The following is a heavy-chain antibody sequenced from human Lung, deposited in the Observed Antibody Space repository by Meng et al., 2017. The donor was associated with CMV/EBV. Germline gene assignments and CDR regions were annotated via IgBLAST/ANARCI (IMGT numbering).Heavy chain of an antibody. CDR2: INPNSGGT. D-gene: IGHD2-2*01. V-gene: IGHV1-2*02. Sequence: ASLXVSCKASGYTFTGYYMHWVRQAPGQGLEWMGWINPNSGGTNYAQKFQGRVTMTRDTSISTAYMELSRLRSDDTAVYYCARSSRADRYDAFDIWGQGPRVT. CDR3: ARSSRADRYDAFDI. CDR1: GYTFTGYY. J-gene: IGHJ3*02.